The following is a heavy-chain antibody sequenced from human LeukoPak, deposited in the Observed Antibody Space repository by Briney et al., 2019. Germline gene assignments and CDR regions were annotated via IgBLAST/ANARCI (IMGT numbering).Heavy chain of an antibody. CDR2: INHSGST. J-gene: IGHJ6*03. D-gene: IGHD6-25*01. CDR3: ERVGRRGYYYYYYMDV. V-gene: IGHV4-34*01. CDR1: GGSFSGYY. Sequence: SETLSLTCAVYGGSFSGYYWSWIRQPPGKGLEWIGVINHSGSTNYNPSLKSRVTISVDTSKNQFSLKLSSVTAEDTAVYYCERVGRRGYYYYYYMDVWGKGTTVTVSS.